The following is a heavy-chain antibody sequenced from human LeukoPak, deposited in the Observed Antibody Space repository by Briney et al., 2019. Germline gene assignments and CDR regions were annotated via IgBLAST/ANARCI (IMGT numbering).Heavy chain of an antibody. J-gene: IGHJ4*02. V-gene: IGHV3-23*01. D-gene: IGHD4-17*01. CDR1: GFTFSSYA. CDR3: AKDQEDYGDYVSYY. CDR2: ISGSGGST. Sequence: GGSLRLSCAASGFTFSSYAMSWVRQAPGKRLEWVSAISGSGGSTYYADSVKGRFTISRDNSKNTLYLQMNSLRAEDTAVYYCAKDQEDYGDYVSYYWGQGTLVTVSS.